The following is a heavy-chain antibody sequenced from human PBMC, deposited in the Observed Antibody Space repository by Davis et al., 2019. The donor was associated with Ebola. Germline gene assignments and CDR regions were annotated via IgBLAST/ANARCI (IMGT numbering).Heavy chain of an antibody. CDR3: ASLGVPAAIVHYNWFDP. J-gene: IGHJ5*02. D-gene: IGHD2-2*01. CDR1: GGTFSSYA. V-gene: IGHV1-69*10. Sequence: SVKVSCKASGGTFSSYAISWVRQAPGQGLEWMGGIIPILGIANYAQKFQGRVTLTADESTSTAYMGLSSLRSEDTAVYYCASLGVPAAIVHYNWFDPWGQGTLVTVSS. CDR2: IIPILGIA.